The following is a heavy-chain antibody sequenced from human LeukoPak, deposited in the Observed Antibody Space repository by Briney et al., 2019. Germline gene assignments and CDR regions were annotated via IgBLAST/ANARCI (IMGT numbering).Heavy chain of an antibody. D-gene: IGHD3-10*01. CDR2: ISGSGGST. CDR1: GFTFSSYA. Sequence: PGGSLRLSCAASGFTFSSYAMSWVRQAPGKGLEWVSAISGSGGSTYYADSVKGRFTISRDNSKNTLYLQMNSLRAEDTAVYYCAKEWGPMVRGVRSDAFDIWGQGTMVTVSS. J-gene: IGHJ3*02. CDR3: AKEWGPMVRGVRSDAFDI. V-gene: IGHV3-23*01.